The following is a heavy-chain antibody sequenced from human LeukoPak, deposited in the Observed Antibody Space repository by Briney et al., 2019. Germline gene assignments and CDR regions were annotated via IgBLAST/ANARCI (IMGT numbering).Heavy chain of an antibody. CDR1: GGSISSYY. V-gene: IGHV4-59*01. D-gene: IGHD5-18*01. Sequence: SETLSLTCTVSGGSISSYYWSWIRQPAGKGLEWIGYIYYSGSTNYNPSLKSRVTISVDTSKNQFSLKLSSVTAADTAVYYCARVGYNLEFDYWGQGTLVTVSS. CDR2: IYYSGST. CDR3: ARVGYNLEFDY. J-gene: IGHJ4*02.